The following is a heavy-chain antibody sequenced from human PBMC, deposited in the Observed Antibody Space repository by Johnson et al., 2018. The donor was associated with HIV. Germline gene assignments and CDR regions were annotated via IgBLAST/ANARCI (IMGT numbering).Heavy chain of an antibody. CDR3: ARDTGLAYYPSDACDI. D-gene: IGHD3-10*01. V-gene: IGHV3-7*01. CDR2: IKQDGSEK. Sequence: DVQVVESGGGLVQPGGSLRLSCAASGFTFSSYAMSWVRQAPGKGLEWVANIKQDGSEKYYVDSVKGRFTISRDNAKNSLYLQMNSLRAEDTAVYYCARDTGLAYYPSDACDIWGQGTMVTVSS. CDR1: GFTFSSYA. J-gene: IGHJ3*02.